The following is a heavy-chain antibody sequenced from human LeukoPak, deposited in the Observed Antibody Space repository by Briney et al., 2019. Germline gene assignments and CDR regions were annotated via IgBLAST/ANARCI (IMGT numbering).Heavy chain of an antibody. CDR2: ISSSSSTI. J-gene: IGHJ4*02. CDR3: VASTGYSSSWFYFDY. Sequence: PGGSLRLSCAASGFTFSSYSMNWVRQAPGKGLEWVSYISSSSSTIYYADSAKGRFTSSRDNAKNSLYLQMNSLRAEDTAVYYCVASTGYSSSWFYFDYWGQGTLVTVSS. D-gene: IGHD6-13*01. CDR1: GFTFSSYS. V-gene: IGHV3-48*01.